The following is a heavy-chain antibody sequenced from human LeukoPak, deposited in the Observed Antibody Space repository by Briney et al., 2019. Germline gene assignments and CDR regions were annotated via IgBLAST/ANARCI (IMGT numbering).Heavy chain of an antibody. CDR2: IYSGGRT. Sequence: GGSLRLSCAASGFTVSSNYMSWVRQAPGKGLEWVSVIYSGGRTFYADSVKGRFTISRDKSKNTLYLQVNSLRAEDTAVYYCAREKFDSGSYPGEYYFDYWGQGTLVTVSS. J-gene: IGHJ4*02. CDR1: GFTVSSNY. CDR3: AREKFDSGSYPGEYYFDY. V-gene: IGHV3-53*01. D-gene: IGHD1-26*01.